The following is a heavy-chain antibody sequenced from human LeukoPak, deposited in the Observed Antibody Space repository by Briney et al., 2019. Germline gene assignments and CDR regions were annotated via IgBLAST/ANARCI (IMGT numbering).Heavy chain of an antibody. CDR1: GFTFSDNY. Sequence: GGSLRLSCAASGFTFSDNYMTWVRQAPGKGLVWVSRIKSDGSSTSYADSVKGRFTISRDNAKNTLYLQMNSLRAEDTAVYYCARRSAARDAFDIWGQGTMVTGSS. D-gene: IGHD6-6*01. CDR3: ARRSAARDAFDI. CDR2: IKSDGSST. J-gene: IGHJ3*02. V-gene: IGHV3-74*01.